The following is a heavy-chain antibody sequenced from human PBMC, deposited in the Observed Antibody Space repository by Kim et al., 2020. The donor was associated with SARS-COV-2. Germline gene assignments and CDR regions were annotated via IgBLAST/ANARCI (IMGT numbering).Heavy chain of an antibody. Sequence: NSVGSVATNADSVKVRFTISRDNARNTLYLQMNSLRAEDTAVYYCAALKIDWGQGTLVTVSS. V-gene: IGHV3-74*03. D-gene: IGHD2-21*01. CDR2: NSVGSVA. CDR3: AALKID. J-gene: IGHJ4*02.